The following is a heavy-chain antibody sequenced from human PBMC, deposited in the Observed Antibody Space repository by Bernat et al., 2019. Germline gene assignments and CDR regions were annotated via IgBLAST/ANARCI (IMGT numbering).Heavy chain of an antibody. Sequence: QVQLVESGGGVVQPGRSLRLSCAASGFTFSSYGMHWVRQAPGKGLEWVAVIWYDGSTKYYADSVKGRFTISRDKSKNTLYLQMNSLRAEDTAVYYCAREQSIAAYIDYWGQGTLVTVSS. V-gene: IGHV3-33*01. CDR2: IWYDGSTK. CDR1: GFTFSSYG. CDR3: AREQSIAAYIDY. D-gene: IGHD6-6*01. J-gene: IGHJ4*02.